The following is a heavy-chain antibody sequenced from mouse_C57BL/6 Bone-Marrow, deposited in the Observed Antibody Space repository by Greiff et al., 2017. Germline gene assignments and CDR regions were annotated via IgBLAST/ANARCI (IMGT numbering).Heavy chain of an antibody. J-gene: IGHJ4*01. D-gene: IGHD2-5*01. V-gene: IGHV5-6*01. Sequence: EVQLQESGGDLVKPGGSLKLSCAASGFTFSSYGMSWVRQTPDKRLEWVATISSGGSYTYYPDSVKGRFTFSRDNAKNTLYLQMSSLKSEDTAMYYCARGTYYSNYDAMDYWGQGTSVTVSS. CDR3: ARGTYYSNYDAMDY. CDR1: GFTFSSYG. CDR2: ISSGGSYT.